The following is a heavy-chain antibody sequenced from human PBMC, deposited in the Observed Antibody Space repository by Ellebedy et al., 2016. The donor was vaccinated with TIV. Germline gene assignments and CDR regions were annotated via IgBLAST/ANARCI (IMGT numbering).Heavy chain of an antibody. CDR2: IKQDGSEK. Sequence: PGGSLRLSCAASGFSFSTLWMSWVCQAPGQGLEWVANIKQDGSEKNYVDSVRGRFTISRDNAKNSLYLQMNSVRVEDTAVYYWARENWTNDYWGQGTLVTVSS. CDR3: ARENWTNDY. V-gene: IGHV3-7*04. D-gene: IGHD1/OR15-1a*01. J-gene: IGHJ4*02. CDR1: GFSFSTLW.